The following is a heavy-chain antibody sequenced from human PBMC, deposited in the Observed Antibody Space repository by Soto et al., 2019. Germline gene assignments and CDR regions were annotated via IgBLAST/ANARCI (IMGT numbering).Heavy chain of an antibody. V-gene: IGHV4-59*07. CDR3: ARVVDYDTLTGYYRGAGWFDP. J-gene: IGHJ5*01. CDR1: RSSIVSSY. D-gene: IGHD3-9*01. Sequence: SATMYLNCPFARSSIVSSYRSTMQQSACMGLVWIGYIFYSGSTNYNPSFQRRLTISVDTSKNQFSLKLSSVTAADTAVYYCARVVDYDTLTGYYRGAGWFDPWGQGTLVTVS. CDR2: IFYSGST.